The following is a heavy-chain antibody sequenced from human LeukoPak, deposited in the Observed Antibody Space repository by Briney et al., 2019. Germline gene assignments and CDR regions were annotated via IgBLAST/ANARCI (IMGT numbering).Heavy chain of an antibody. CDR3: AKRRPAATLVGNWFDP. CDR1: GGSISSSNW. D-gene: IGHD2-2*01. J-gene: IGHJ5*02. Sequence: PSETLSLTCAVSGGSISSSNWWSWVRQPPGKGLEWIGEIYHSGSTNYNPSLKSRVTISVDKSKNQFSLKLSSVTAADTAVYYCAKRRPAATLVGNWFDPWGQGTLVTVSS. V-gene: IGHV4-4*02. CDR2: IYHSGST.